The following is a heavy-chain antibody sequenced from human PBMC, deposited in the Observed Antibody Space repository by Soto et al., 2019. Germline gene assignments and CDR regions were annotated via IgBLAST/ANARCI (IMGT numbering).Heavy chain of an antibody. CDR1: GYTFTTYY. J-gene: IGHJ5*02. CDR3: ARVVGPTTATTSNWFDP. CDR2: INPSGGST. V-gene: IGHV1-46*01. D-gene: IGHD4-17*01. Sequence: ASVKVSCKXSGYTFTTYYLHWVRQAPGQGLEWMGIINPSGGSTDYAQRFQGRVTMTSDTSTSTVYMELSSLRADDTAVYYCARVVGPTTATTSNWFDPWGQGTLVTVSS.